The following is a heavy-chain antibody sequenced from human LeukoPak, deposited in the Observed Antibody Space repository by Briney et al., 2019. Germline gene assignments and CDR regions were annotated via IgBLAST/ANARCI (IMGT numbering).Heavy chain of an antibody. CDR1: GFTFSSYS. D-gene: IGHD1-14*01. V-gene: IGHV3-21*01. CDR2: ISSSSSYI. J-gene: IGHJ6*03. CDR3: ANTRPARGYMDV. Sequence: GGSLRLSCAASGFTFSSYSMNWVRQAPGKGLEWVSSISSSSSYIYYADSVKGRFTISRDNAKNSLYLQMNSLRAEDTAVYYCANTRPARGYMDVWGKGTTVTVSS.